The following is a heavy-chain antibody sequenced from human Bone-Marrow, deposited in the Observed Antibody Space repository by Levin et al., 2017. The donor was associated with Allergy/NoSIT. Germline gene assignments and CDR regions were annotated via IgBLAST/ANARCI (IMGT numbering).Heavy chain of an antibody. D-gene: IGHD4-17*01. CDR1: GGSISSYY. CDR3: ARLSDGLDYGDYNYYYYMDG. Sequence: SETLSLTCTVSGGSISSYYWSWIRQPPGKGLEWIGYIYYSGSTNYNPSLKSRVTISVDTSKNQFSLKLSSVTAADTAVYYCARLSDGLDYGDYNYYYYMDGWGKGTTVTVSS. V-gene: IGHV4-59*08. J-gene: IGHJ6*03. CDR2: IYYSGST.